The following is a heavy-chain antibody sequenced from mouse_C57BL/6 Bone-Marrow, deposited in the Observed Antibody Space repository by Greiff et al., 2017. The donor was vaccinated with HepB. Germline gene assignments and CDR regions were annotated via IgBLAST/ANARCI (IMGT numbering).Heavy chain of an antibody. CDR2: IHPNSGST. CDR1: GYTFTSYW. Sequence: QVQLQQPGAELVKPGASVKLSCKASGYTFTSYWMHWVKQRPGQGLGWIGMIHPNSGSTNYNEKFKSKATLTVDKSSSTAYMQLSSLTSEDSAVYYCARGSSSYWYFDDWGTGTTVTVSS. D-gene: IGHD1-1*01. V-gene: IGHV1-64*01. J-gene: IGHJ1*03. CDR3: ARGSSSYWYFDD.